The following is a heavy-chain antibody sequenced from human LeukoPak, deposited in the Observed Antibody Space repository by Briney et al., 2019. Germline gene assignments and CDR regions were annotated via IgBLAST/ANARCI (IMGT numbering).Heavy chain of an antibody. D-gene: IGHD6-19*01. CDR3: ARDREAVAAPYFQH. J-gene: IGHJ1*01. Sequence: PGGSLRLSCAASGFTFSSYSMNWVRQAPGKGLEWVSSISSSSSYIYYADSVKGRFTISRDNAKNSLYLQMNSLRAEDTAVYYYARDREAVAAPYFQHWGQGTLVTVSS. CDR1: GFTFSSYS. V-gene: IGHV3-21*01. CDR2: ISSSSSYI.